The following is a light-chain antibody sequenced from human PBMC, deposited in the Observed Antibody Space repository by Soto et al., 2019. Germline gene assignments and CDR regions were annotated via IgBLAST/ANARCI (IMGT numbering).Light chain of an antibody. CDR2: GAS. CDR3: QQYNDWSRT. V-gene: IGKV3-15*01. Sequence: IVMTQSPSTLSVSPGERATLSCRASQSVSSNLAWYQQKPGQAPRLLIYGASTRATGIPARFRGSGSGTEFTLTISSRQSEDFAVYYCQQYNDWSRTFGQGTKVDIK. CDR1: QSVSSN. J-gene: IGKJ1*01.